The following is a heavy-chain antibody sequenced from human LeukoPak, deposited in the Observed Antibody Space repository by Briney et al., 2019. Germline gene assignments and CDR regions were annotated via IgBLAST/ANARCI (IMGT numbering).Heavy chain of an antibody. V-gene: IGHV3-15*01. CDR3: TTSSRRATDY. Sequence: GGSLRLSCAASGFTFGDAWMSWVRQAPGKGLEWVGRIKSKTDGETTDYAAPVKGRSTISRDDSKNTLYLQMNSLKTEDTAVYYCTTSSRRATDYWGQGTLVTVSS. D-gene: IGHD1-26*01. CDR1: GFTFGDAW. J-gene: IGHJ4*02. CDR2: IKSKTDGETT.